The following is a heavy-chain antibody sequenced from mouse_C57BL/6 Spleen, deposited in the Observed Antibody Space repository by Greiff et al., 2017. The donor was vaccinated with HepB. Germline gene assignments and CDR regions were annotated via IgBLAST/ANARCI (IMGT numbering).Heavy chain of an antibody. J-gene: IGHJ2*01. D-gene: IGHD1-1*01. CDR1: GYTFTDYE. CDR3: EGTHYYGSSSYYFDY. CDR2: IDPETGGT. Sequence: QVQLKQSGAELVRPGASVTLSCKASGYTFTDYEMHWVKQTPVHGLEWIGAIDPETGGTAYNQKFKGKAILTADKSSSTAYMELRSLTSEDSAVYYCEGTHYYGSSSYYFDYWGQGTTLTVSS. V-gene: IGHV1-15*01.